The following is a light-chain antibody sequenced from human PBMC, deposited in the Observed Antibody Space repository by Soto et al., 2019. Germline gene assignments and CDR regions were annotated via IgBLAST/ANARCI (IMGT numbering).Light chain of an antibody. Sequence: QSVLTQPPSASGTPGQRVTISCSGSKTNIGSNYVYWYHHFPGTAPKLLIYRNDQRPSGVPDRFSGSKSGTSASLAISGLRAEDEAEYHCATWDDSLSGVVFGGGTKLTVL. J-gene: IGLJ2*01. V-gene: IGLV1-47*01. CDR1: KTNIGSNY. CDR3: ATWDDSLSGVV. CDR2: RND.